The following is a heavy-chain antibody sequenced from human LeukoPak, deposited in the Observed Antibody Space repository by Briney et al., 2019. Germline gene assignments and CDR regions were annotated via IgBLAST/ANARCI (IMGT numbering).Heavy chain of an antibody. J-gene: IGHJ3*02. D-gene: IGHD3-22*01. CDR2: ISYDGSNK. V-gene: IGHV3-30*18. CDR1: GFTFSSYG. Sequence: GRSLRLSCAASGFTFSSYGMHWVRQAPGKGLEWVAVISYDGSNKYYADSVKGRFTISRDNSKNTLYLQMNSLRAEDTAVYYCAKDQSITMIVVVINDAFDIWGQGTMVTVSS. CDR3: AKDQSITMIVVVINDAFDI.